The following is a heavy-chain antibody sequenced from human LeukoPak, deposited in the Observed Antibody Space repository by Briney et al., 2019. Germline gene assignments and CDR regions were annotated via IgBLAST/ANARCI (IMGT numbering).Heavy chain of an antibody. CDR2: VSDRGNT. CDR1: NYSIDSAYY. J-gene: IGHJ4*02. V-gene: IGHV4-38-2*02. CDR3: ASERGYSGYTFDY. D-gene: IGHD5-12*01. Sequence: SETLSLTCTVSNYSIDSAYYWGWVRQPPGKGLEWIGSVSDRGNTYSNPSLGRRVTMSVDTSKNQFSLRLSSVTAADTARYYCASERGYSGYTFDYWGQGNMVTVSS.